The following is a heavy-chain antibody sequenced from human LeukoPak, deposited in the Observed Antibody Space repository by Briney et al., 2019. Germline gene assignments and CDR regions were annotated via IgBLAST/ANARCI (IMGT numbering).Heavy chain of an antibody. CDR2: INPNSGGT. V-gene: IGHV1-2*02. CDR1: GGTFSSYA. CDR3: ARGSEPSH. J-gene: IGHJ4*02. Sequence: ASVKVSCKASGGTFSSYAISWVRQAPGQGLEWMGWINPNSGGTNYAQKFQGRVTMTRDTSISTAYMELSRLRSDDTAVYYCARGSEPSHWGQGTLVTVSS.